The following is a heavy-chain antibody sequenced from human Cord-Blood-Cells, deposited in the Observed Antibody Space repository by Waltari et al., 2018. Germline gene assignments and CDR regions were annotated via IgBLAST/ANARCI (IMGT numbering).Heavy chain of an antibody. D-gene: IGHD6-13*01. V-gene: IGHV1-69*01. CDR2: NIPIVGTA. Sequence: QVQLVQSGAEVKKPGSSVKVSCKASGGTFSSYAISWVRQAPGEGLEWMGGNIPIVGTANYGQKFQGRVTITADESTSTAYMELSSLRSEDTAVYYCARAQMVTHYFDYWGQGTLVTVSS. CDR3: ARAQMVTHYFDY. J-gene: IGHJ4*02. CDR1: GGTFSSYA.